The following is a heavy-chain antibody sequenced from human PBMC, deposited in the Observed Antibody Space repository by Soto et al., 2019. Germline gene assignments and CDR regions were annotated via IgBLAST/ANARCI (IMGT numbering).Heavy chain of an antibody. CDR1: GFTFRTYG. Sequence: QVQLVESGGGVVQPGRSLRLSCAASGFTFRTYGMHWVRQAPGKGLEWLAVISNNGINKYYADSVKGRFTISRDNSRDKLFLQMNSLRGEDTAIYYCAKVIRADSTSSNFYYYSGLDVWGQGTTVPVSS. CDR3: AKVIRADSTSSNFYYYSGLDV. CDR2: ISNNGINK. D-gene: IGHD6-6*01. V-gene: IGHV3-30*18. J-gene: IGHJ6*02.